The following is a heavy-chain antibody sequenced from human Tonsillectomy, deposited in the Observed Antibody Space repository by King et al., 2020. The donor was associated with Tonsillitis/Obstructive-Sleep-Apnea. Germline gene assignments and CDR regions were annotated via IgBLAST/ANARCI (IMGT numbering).Heavy chain of an antibody. CDR3: ARERPDYGDYTTGAFDL. V-gene: IGHV1-2*06. CDR2: INPNSGGT. Sequence: VQLVQCGAEVKKPGASVKVSCKSSADTFTDYSIHCGRQAPGQRLEWMGLINPNSGGTNSAQEFQGRGTMTRDTSISTAYMELSSLRSDDTAVYYCARERPDYGDYTTGAFDLWGQGTMVTVSS. CDR1: ADTFTDYS. J-gene: IGHJ3*01. D-gene: IGHD4-17*01.